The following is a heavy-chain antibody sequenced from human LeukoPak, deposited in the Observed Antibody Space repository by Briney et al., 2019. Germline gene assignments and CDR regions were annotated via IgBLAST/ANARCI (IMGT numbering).Heavy chain of an antibody. D-gene: IGHD3-22*01. CDR3: ARDGVGYYDSSGYYYFQH. CDR1: GYTFTGYY. V-gene: IGHV1-2*02. CDR2: INPNSGRT. J-gene: IGHJ1*01. Sequence: ASANLSCKASGYTFTGYYMHWVRQAPGQGLEWMGWINPNSGRTNYAQKFQGRVTMTRDTSISTAYMELSRLRSDDTAVYYCARDGVGYYDSSGYYYFQHWGQGTLVTVSS.